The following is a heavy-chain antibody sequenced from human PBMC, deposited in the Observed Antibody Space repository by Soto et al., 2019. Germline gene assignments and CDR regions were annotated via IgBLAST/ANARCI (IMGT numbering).Heavy chain of an antibody. D-gene: IGHD2-21*02. V-gene: IGHV3-30*02. CDR1: GFAFSSYG. J-gene: IGHJ4*02. Sequence: QVQLVESGGGVVQPGGSLRLSCATSGFAFSSYGMHWVRQAPGKGLEWVAVVRFDAINKYYADSVKGRFTISRANSKSMVYLQMNSMRPDDTAVDYCARLPNCGGDCYFDYWGQGTLVTVSS. CDR3: ARLPNCGGDCYFDY. CDR2: VRFDAINK.